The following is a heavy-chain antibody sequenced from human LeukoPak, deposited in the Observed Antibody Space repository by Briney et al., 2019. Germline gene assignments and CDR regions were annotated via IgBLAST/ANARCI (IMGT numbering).Heavy chain of an antibody. D-gene: IGHD4-4*01. J-gene: IGHJ4*02. CDR3: ATVGRLLGGNYGSGLGY. CDR1: GYTLTELS. V-gene: IGHV1-24*01. Sequence: ASVKVSCKVSGYTLTELSMHWVRQAPGKGLEWMGGFDPEDGETIYAQKFQGRVTMTEDTSTDTAYMELSSLRSEDTAVYYCATVGRLLGGNYGSGLGYWGQGTPVTVSS. CDR2: FDPEDGET.